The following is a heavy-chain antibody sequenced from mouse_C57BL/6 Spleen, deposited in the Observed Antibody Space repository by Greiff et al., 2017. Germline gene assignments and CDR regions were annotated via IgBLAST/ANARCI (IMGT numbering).Heavy chain of an antibody. CDR2: ISDGGSYT. CDR3: ASDYYGSSTWYFDV. CDR1: GFTFSSYA. Sequence: VQLVESGGGLVKPGGSLKLSCAASGFTFSSYAMSWVRQTPEKRLEWVATISDGGSYTYYPDNVKGRFTISRNNAKNNLYLHMSHLKSEDTAMYYWASDYYGSSTWYFDVRGTGTTVTVSS. V-gene: IGHV5-4*01. J-gene: IGHJ1*03. D-gene: IGHD1-1*01.